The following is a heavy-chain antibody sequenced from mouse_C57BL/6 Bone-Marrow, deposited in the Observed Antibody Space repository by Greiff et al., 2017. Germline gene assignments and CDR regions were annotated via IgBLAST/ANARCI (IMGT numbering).Heavy chain of an antibody. V-gene: IGHV1-39*01. CDR3: ARGYYYDCAMDY. CDR2: INPNSGTT. Sequence: EVQLVESGPELVKPGASVKISCKASGYSFTDYNMNWVKQSNGKSLEWIGVINPNSGTTSYNQKFKGKATLTVDQSSSTAYMQFNSLTSEDSAVYYCARGYYYDCAMDYWGQGTSVTVSS. D-gene: IGHD2-4*01. CDR1: GYSFTDYN. J-gene: IGHJ4*01.